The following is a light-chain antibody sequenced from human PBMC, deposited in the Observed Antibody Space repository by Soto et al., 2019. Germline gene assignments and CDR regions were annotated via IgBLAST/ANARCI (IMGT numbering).Light chain of an antibody. CDR1: QSVSSY. CDR3: QQYGSSST. CDR2: DAY. Sequence: VMTQTPLSLSVAPGQPGTLSCRASQSVSSYFAWYQQKPGPDPRLLIYDAYSRATGIPDRFSGSGSGTDFTLIISRLEPDDFAVYYCQQYGSSSTFGQGTRLENK. J-gene: IGKJ5*01. V-gene: IGKV3-20*01.